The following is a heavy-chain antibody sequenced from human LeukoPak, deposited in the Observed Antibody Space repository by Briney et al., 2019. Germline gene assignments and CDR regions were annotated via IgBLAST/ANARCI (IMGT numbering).Heavy chain of an antibody. Sequence: PSETLSLTCGVSGGSISSGGYSWSWIRQPPGKGLEWIGYVFYSGSTYYNPSLKSRLTISVDTSKNQFSLRLTSVTAADTAVYYCARQTGSGLFILPGGQGTLVTVSS. CDR3: ARQTGSGLFILP. CDR1: GGSISSGGYS. J-gene: IGHJ4*02. D-gene: IGHD3/OR15-3a*01. CDR2: VFYSGST. V-gene: IGHV4-30-4*07.